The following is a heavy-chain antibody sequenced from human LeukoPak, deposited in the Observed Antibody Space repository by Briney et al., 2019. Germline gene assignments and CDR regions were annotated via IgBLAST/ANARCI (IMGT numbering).Heavy chain of an antibody. CDR3: AREVDVDYYYMDV. J-gene: IGHJ6*03. CDR2: ISYDGSKE. Sequence: GSLRLSCAASGFTFSSYAMHWVRQAPGKGLEWVAVISYDGSKEYYADSVKGRFTISRDNSKNTLYLQMNSLRPEDTAVYYCAREVDVDYYYMDVWGKGTTVTVSS. D-gene: IGHD3-16*01. CDR1: GFTFSSYA. V-gene: IGHV3-30-3*01.